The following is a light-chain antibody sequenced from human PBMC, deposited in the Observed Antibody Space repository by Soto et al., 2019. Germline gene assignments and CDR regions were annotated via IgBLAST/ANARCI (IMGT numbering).Light chain of an antibody. CDR2: GIS. Sequence: EKRARLNWGTSQSVSASQLAWYQQKPGQAPRLLIYGISKRAAGIPDRFTGSGSGTDFTLTIDGLVPEDFAVCYCQQYTQSLWAFGQGTKVAIK. J-gene: IGKJ1*01. V-gene: IGKV3-20*01. CDR3: QQYTQSLWA. CDR1: QSVSASQ.